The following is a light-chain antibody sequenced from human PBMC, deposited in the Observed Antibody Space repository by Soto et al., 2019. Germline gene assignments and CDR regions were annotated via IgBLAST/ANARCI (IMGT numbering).Light chain of an antibody. CDR3: QQYNSYS. V-gene: IGKV1-5*01. CDR1: QSISNW. CDR2: HAS. J-gene: IGKJ1*01. Sequence: DIQMTQSPSTLPAAVGDRITITCRASQSISNWLAWYQKKPGTAPKVLIYHASNLQSGAPSRFSGSGSGTEFTLTISSLQPDDFATYYCQQYNSYSXGQGTKVEI.